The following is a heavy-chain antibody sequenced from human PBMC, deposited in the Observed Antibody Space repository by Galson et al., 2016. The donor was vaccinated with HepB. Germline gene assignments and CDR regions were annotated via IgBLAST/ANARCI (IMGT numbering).Heavy chain of an antibody. J-gene: IGHJ4*02. CDR1: GGSISTYY. V-gene: IGHV4-59*12. Sequence: SETLSLTCTVSGGSISTYYWSWIRQPPGKSLEWIGYIHYSGSTNCNPSLKTRVTISVDTPQNQFSLNLRSVTAADTATYYCARAPDSGFDVYGWSHWGQGALVTVSS. D-gene: IGHD5-12*01. CDR3: ARAPDSGFDVYGWSH. CDR2: IHYSGST.